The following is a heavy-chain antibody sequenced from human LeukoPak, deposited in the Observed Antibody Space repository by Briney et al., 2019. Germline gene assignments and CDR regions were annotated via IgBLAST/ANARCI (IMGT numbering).Heavy chain of an antibody. CDR3: ARGGYSGYLADNWFDP. Sequence: GASVKVSCKASGYTFTSYCISWVRQAPGQGLEWMGWISAYNGNTNYAQKLQGRVTMTTDTSTSTAYMELRSLRSDDTAVYYCARGGYSGYLADNWFDPWGQGTLVTVSS. D-gene: IGHD5-12*01. J-gene: IGHJ5*02. CDR2: ISAYNGNT. CDR1: GYTFTSYC. V-gene: IGHV1-18*01.